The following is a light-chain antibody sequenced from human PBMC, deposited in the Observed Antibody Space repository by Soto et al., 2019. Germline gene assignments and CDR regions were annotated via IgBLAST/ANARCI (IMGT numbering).Light chain of an antibody. CDR3: QQYGSSGT. CDR2: GAS. J-gene: IGKJ1*01. V-gene: IGKV3-20*01. Sequence: EIVLTQSPGTLSLSTGERATLSSRASQSVSKNYLAWYQQKPGQAPRLLIYGASNRATGIPDRLSGSGSGTEFTLTISRLEPEDFAVYYCQQYGSSGTFGQGTKVDIK. CDR1: QSVSKNY.